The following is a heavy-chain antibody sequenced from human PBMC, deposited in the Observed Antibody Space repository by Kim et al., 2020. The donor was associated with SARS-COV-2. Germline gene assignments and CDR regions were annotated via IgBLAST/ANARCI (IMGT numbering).Heavy chain of an antibody. CDR3: ARGEVVSGAFDY. V-gene: IGHV4-59*09. D-gene: IGHD7-27*01. Sequence: NYNPALKSRVTISVDTSKNQFSLKRSSVTAADTAVYYCARGEVVSGAFDYWGQGTLVTVSS. J-gene: IGHJ4*02.